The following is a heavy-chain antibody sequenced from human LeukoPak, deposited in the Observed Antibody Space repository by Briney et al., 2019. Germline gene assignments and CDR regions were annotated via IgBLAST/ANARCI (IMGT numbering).Heavy chain of an antibody. CDR3: AGNVVVVAATRGYYYGMDV. V-gene: IGHV3-48*03. CDR2: ISSSGSTI. D-gene: IGHD2-15*01. CDR1: GFTFSSYE. J-gene: IGHJ6*02. Sequence: QSGGSLRLSCAASGFTFSSYEMNWVRQAPGEGLEWVSYISSSGSTIYYADSVKGRFTISRDNAKNSLYLQMNSLRAEDTAVYYCAGNVVVVAATRGYYYGMDVWGQGTMVTVSS.